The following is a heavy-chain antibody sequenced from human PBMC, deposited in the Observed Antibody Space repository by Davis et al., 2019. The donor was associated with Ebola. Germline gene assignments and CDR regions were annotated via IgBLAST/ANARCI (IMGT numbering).Heavy chain of an antibody. CDR1: GGSFSAYY. CDR3: ARRSNSPFDY. CDR2: IDHSGST. J-gene: IGHJ4*02. D-gene: IGHD6-6*01. Sequence: MPSETLSLTCAVYGGSFSAYYWTWIRQPPGKGLEWIGEIDHSGSTNYNPSLKSRVTISVDTFKNQFSLKLSSVTAADTAVYYCARRSNSPFDYWGQGTLVTVSS. V-gene: IGHV4-34*01.